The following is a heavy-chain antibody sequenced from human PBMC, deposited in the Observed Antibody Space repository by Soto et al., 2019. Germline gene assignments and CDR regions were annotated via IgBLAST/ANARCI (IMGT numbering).Heavy chain of an antibody. CDR2: IRSKATSYAT. J-gene: IGHJ4*02. D-gene: IGHD3-22*01. CDR1: GLIFSDVW. CDR3: VRATYCSDSSGYTRCFEY. V-gene: IGHV3-73*01. Sequence: PGGSLRLSCAASGLIFSDVWMSWVRQASGKGLEWVGRIRSKATSYATAYAASVKGRCTISRDDSKNSVYLQMNSLKTEDTTVYYCVRATYCSDSSGYTRCFEYWGQGTLVTVSS.